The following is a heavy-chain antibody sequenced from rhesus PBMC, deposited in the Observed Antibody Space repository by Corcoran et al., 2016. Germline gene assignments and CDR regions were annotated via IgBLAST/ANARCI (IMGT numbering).Heavy chain of an antibody. D-gene: IGHD6-13*01. CDR1: GFTFRVYY. Sequence: EVQLVESGGGLAKPGGSLRLSCAASGFTFRVYYLHCFRPASGLGLEWFSRLSNGGGSTCYADAVKGRFSISRENAKNTLYLQMDSLRAEDTAVYYCAREGQLVHYGLDSWGQGVVVTVSS. CDR3: AREGQLVHYGLDS. V-gene: IGHV3-59*01. CDR2: LSNGGGST. J-gene: IGHJ6*01.